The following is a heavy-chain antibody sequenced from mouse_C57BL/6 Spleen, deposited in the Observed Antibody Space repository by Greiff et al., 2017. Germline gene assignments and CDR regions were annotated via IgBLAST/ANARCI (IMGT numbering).Heavy chain of an antibody. CDR1: GYTFTDYN. V-gene: IGHV1-18*01. D-gene: IGHD2-3*01. CDR3: ARRWLLRAGYFDY. CDR2: INPNNGGT. Sequence: EVMLQQSGPELVKPGASVKIPCKASGYTFTDYNMDWVKQSHGKSLEWIGDINPNNGGTIYNQKFKGKATLTVDKSSSTAYMELRSLTSEDTAVYYCARRWLLRAGYFDYWGQGTTLTVSS. J-gene: IGHJ2*01.